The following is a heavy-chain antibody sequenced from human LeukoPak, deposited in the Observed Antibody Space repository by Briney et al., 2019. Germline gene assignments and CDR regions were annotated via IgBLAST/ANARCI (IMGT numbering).Heavy chain of an antibody. D-gene: IGHD2-15*01. CDR3: AREKQSRGTPFDY. V-gene: IGHV3-30*04. Sequence: PGGSLRLSCAGSGFTFTGHSMHWVRQAPGKGLEWVAVVGNDEKTKFYADSLKGRFTVSRDNSKNTVYLQMNSLRDEDTAVYYCAREKQSRGTPFDYWGQGSLVTVSS. J-gene: IGHJ4*02. CDR1: GFTFTGHS. CDR2: VGNDEKTK.